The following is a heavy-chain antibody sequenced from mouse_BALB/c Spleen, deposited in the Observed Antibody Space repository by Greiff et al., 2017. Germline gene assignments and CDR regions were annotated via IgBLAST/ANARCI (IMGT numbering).Heavy chain of an antibody. D-gene: IGHD4-1*01. Sequence: VQLQQSGAELVRPGTSVKVSCKASGYAFTNYLIEWVKQRPGQGLEWIGVINPGSGGTNYNEKFKGKATLTADKSSSTAYMQLSSLTSDDSAVYFCARAKLGYYAMDYWGQGTSVTVSS. CDR3: ARAKLGYYAMDY. CDR1: GYAFTNYL. V-gene: IGHV1-54*01. CDR2: INPGSGGT. J-gene: IGHJ4*01.